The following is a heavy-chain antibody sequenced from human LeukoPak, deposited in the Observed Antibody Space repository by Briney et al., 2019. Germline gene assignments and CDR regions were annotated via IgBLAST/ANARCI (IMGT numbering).Heavy chain of an antibody. D-gene: IGHD3-10*01. CDR1: GGSISSGDYY. Sequence: SETLSLTCTVSGGSISSGDYYWSWIRQPPGKGLKWIGYIYYSGSTYYNPSLKSRVTMSVDTSKNQFSLKLSSVTAADTAVYYCARSNYYGSGSYNYWGQGTLVTVSS. V-gene: IGHV4-30-4*08. CDR3: ARSNYYGSGSYNY. J-gene: IGHJ4*02. CDR2: IYYSGST.